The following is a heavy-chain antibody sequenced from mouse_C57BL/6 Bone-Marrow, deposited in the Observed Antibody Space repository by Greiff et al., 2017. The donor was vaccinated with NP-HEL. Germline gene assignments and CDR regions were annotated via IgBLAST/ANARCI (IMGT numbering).Heavy chain of an antibody. Sequence: VQRVESGAELVRPGTSVKVSCKASGYAFTNYLIEWVKQRPGQGLEWIGVINPGSGGTNYNEKFKGKATLTADKSSSTAYMQLSSLTSEDSAVYYCASMVPYFDYWGQGTTLTVSS. J-gene: IGHJ2*01. D-gene: IGHD2-2*01. CDR3: ASMVPYFDY. CDR1: GYAFTNYL. CDR2: INPGSGGT. V-gene: IGHV1-54*01.